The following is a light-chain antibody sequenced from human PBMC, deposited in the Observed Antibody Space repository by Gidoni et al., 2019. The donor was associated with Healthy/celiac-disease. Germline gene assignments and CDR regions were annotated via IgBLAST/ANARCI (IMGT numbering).Light chain of an antibody. V-gene: IGLV2-14*03. CDR1: SSDVGGYNY. CDR3: SSYTSSSTPV. J-gene: IGLJ1*01. Sequence: QSALTQPAYVSGSPGQSITISCTGTSSDVGGYNYVSWYQHHPGKAPKLMIYDVSNRPSGVSNRFSGSKSGNTASLTISGLQAEDEADYYCSSYTSSSTPVFGTGTKVTVL. CDR2: DVS.